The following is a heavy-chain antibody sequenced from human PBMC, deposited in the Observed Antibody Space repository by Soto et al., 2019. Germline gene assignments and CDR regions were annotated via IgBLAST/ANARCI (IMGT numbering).Heavy chain of an antibody. V-gene: IGHV3-21*01. Sequence: GGSLRLSCAASGFTFSSYSMNWVRQAPGKGLEWVSSISSSSSYIYYADSVKGRFTISRDNAKNSLYLQMNSLRAEDTAVYYCARGNIVVVPAAMYYFDYWGQGTLVTVSS. CDR2: ISSSSSYI. J-gene: IGHJ4*02. CDR1: GFTFSSYS. CDR3: ARGNIVVVPAAMYYFDY. D-gene: IGHD2-2*01.